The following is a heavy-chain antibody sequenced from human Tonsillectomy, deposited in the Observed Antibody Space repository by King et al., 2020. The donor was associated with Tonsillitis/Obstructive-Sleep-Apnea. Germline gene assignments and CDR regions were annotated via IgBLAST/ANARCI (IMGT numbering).Heavy chain of an antibody. J-gene: IGHJ6*03. CDR3: AKDLTGATYYYYYYYMDV. D-gene: IGHD1-26*01. CDR1: GFTFSSYA. V-gene: IGHV3-23*04. CDR2: ISGSGGST. Sequence: VQLVESGGGLVQPGGSLRLSCAASGFTFSSYAMSWVRQAPGKGLEWVSAISGSGGSTYYADSVKGRFTISRDNSKNTLYLQMNSLRAEDTAVYYCAKDLTGATYYYYYYYMDVWGKGTTVTVSS.